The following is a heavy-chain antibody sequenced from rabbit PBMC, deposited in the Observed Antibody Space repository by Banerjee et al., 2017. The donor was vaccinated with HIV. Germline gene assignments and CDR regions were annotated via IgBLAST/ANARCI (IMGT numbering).Heavy chain of an antibody. CDR1: GFSFSNSYW. Sequence: QSLEESGGDLVKPGASLTLTCTASGFSFSNSYWICWVRQAPGKGLEWIACIYTGSSGSIYYASWAKGRFTISKPSSTPVTLQMTSLTAADTATYFCARVNAGSSGYPYYFNLWGPGTLVTVS. D-gene: IGHD1-1*01. CDR2: IYTGSSGSI. CDR3: ARVNAGSSGYPYYFNL. V-gene: IGHV1S40*01. J-gene: IGHJ4*01.